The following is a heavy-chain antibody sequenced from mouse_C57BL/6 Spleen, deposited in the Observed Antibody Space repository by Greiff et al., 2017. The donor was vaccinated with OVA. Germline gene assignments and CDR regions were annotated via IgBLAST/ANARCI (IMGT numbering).Heavy chain of an antibody. CDR1: GYAFTNYL. V-gene: IGHV1-54*01. CDR3: ARGDYYGRSPYAMDY. CDR2: INPGSGGT. Sequence: QVQLKQSGAELVRPGTSVKVSCKASGYAFTNYLIEWVKQRPGQGLEWIGVINPGSGGTNYNEKFKGKATLTADKSSSTAYMQLSSLTSEDSAVYFCARGDYYGRSPYAMDYWGQGTSVTVSS. D-gene: IGHD1-1*01. J-gene: IGHJ4*01.